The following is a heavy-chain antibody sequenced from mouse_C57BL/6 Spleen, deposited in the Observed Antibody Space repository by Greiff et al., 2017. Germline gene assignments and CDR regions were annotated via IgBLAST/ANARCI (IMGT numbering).Heavy chain of an antibody. D-gene: IGHD1-1*01. CDR1: GYTFTSYW. J-gene: IGHJ3*01. Sequence: QVQLQQPGAELVKPGASVKLSCKASGYTFTSYWMHWVKQRPGQGLEWIGMIHPNSGSTNYNEKFKSKATLTVDKSSSTAYMQLSSLTSEDSAVYYCARSKPADYYGSSGGFAYWGQGTLVTVSA. CDR3: ARSKPADYYGSSGGFAY. CDR2: IHPNSGST. V-gene: IGHV1-64*01.